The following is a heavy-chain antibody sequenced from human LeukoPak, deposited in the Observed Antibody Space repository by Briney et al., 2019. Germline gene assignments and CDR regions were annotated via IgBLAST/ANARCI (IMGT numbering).Heavy chain of an antibody. CDR3: ARAHGSSGYSLDY. CDR1: GGSFSGYY. D-gene: IGHD3-22*01. Sequence: SETLSLTCAVYGGSFSGYYWSWIRQPPGKGLGWIGEINHSGSTNYNPSLKSRVTISVDTSKNQFSLKLSSVTAADTAVYYCARAHGSSGYSLDYWGQGTLVTVSS. V-gene: IGHV4-34*01. CDR2: INHSGST. J-gene: IGHJ4*02.